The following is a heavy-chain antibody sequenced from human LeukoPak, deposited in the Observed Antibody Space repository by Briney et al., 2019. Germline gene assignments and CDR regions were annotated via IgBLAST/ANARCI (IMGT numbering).Heavy chain of an antibody. CDR3: ARDKESYSSSYFDY. V-gene: IGHV4-30-2*01. D-gene: IGHD6-13*01. Sequence: SETLSLTCTVSGGSISSGGYYWSWIRQPPGKGLEWIGYIYHSGSTYYNPSLKSRVTISVDTSKNQFSLKLSSVTAADTAVYYCARDKESYSSSYFDYWGQGTLVTVSS. CDR2: IYHSGST. CDR1: GGSISSGGYY. J-gene: IGHJ4*02.